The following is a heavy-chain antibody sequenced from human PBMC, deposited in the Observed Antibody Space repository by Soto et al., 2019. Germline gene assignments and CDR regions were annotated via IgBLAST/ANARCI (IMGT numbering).Heavy chain of an antibody. CDR3: ARELYGVMLGDYGDYYCFDP. CDR1: GYTFTSYG. Sequence: QVQLVQSGAEVKKPGASVKVSCKASGYTFTSYGISWVRQAPGQGLEWMGWISAYNGNTNYAQKLQGRVTMTTDTSTSTAYMELRSLRSDDTAVYYCARELYGVMLGDYGDYYCFDPWCQGTLVTVSS. V-gene: IGHV1-18*01. D-gene: IGHD4-17*01. J-gene: IGHJ5*02. CDR2: ISAYNGNT.